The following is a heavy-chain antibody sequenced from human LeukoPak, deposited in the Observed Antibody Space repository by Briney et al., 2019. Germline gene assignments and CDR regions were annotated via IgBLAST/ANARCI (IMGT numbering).Heavy chain of an antibody. J-gene: IGHJ3*02. V-gene: IGHV1-69*13. Sequence: ASVKVSCKASGGTFSSYAISWVRQAPGQGLEWMGGIIPIFGTANYAQKFQGRVTITADESTSTAYMELSSLRSEDTAVYYCARDHGTMIAEDAFDIWGQGTMVTVSS. CDR3: ARDHGTMIAEDAFDI. CDR1: GGTFSSYA. D-gene: IGHD3-22*01. CDR2: IIPIFGTA.